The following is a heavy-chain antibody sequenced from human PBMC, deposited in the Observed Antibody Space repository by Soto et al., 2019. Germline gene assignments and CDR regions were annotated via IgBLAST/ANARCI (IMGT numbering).Heavy chain of an antibody. Sequence: QVQLQESGPGLVKPSQTLSLTCTVSGGSISSGGYYWSWIRQHPGKGLEWIGYIYYSGSTYYNPSLKRRVTISVDTSKNQFSLKLSSVTAADTAVYYCAREGSSIAAQYYFDYWGQGTLVTVSS. J-gene: IGHJ4*02. CDR1: GGSISSGGYY. CDR3: AREGSSIAAQYYFDY. V-gene: IGHV4-31*03. D-gene: IGHD6-6*01. CDR2: IYYSGST.